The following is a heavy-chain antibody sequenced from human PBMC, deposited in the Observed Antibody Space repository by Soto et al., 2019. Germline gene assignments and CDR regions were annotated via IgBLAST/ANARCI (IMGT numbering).Heavy chain of an antibody. CDR2: IYYSGST. J-gene: IGHJ6*03. CDR1: GGSFSGYY. V-gene: IGHV4-39*01. D-gene: IGHD3-3*01. Sequence: SETLSLTCAVYGGSFSGYYWGWIRQPPGKGLEWIGSIYYSGSTYYNPSLKSRVTISVDTSKNQFSLKLSSVTAADTAVYYCARYYDFWSGYPPSLYYYYYMDVWGKGTTVTVSS. CDR3: ARYYDFWSGYPPSLYYYYYMDV.